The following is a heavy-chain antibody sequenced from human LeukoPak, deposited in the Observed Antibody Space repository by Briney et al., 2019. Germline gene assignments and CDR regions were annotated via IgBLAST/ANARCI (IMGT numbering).Heavy chain of an antibody. CDR1: GFIVSSNY. CDR3: ARDGKRYSSSWYTDY. D-gene: IGHD6-13*01. Sequence: PGGSLRLSCALSGFIVSSNYMSWVRQAPGKGLEWVSVIYSGGGTNYADSVKGRFTISRDNAKNSLYLQMNSLRAEDTAVYYCARDGKRYSSSWYTDYWGQGTLVTVSS. V-gene: IGHV3-66*01. J-gene: IGHJ4*02. CDR2: IYSGGGT.